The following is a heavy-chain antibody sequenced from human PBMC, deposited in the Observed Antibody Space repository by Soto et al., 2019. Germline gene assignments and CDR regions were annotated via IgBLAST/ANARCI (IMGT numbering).Heavy chain of an antibody. CDR2: IYPGDSDT. CDR1: GYSFTSYW. CDR3: ARTYYDFWSGYGHFDY. Sequence: GESLKISCKGSGYSFTSYWIGWVRRMPGKGLEWVGIIYPGDSDTRYSPSFQGQVTISADKSISTAYLQWSSLKASDTAMYYCARTYYDFWSGYGHFDYWGQGTLVTVSS. D-gene: IGHD3-3*01. V-gene: IGHV5-51*01. J-gene: IGHJ4*02.